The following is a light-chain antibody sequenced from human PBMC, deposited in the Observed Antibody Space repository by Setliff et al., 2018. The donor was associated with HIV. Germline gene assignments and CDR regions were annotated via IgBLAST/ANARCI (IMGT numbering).Light chain of an antibody. J-gene: IGLJ3*02. V-gene: IGLV6-57*01. Sequence: NFMLTQPHSVSESPGKTVTFSCTRSSGSIASNYVQWYQQRPGSSPTTVIYEDNQRPSGVPDRFSGSIDSSSNSASLTISGLKTEDEADYYCQSYDSSNQVFGGGTKVTV. CDR2: EDN. CDR3: QSYDSSNQV. CDR1: SGSIASNY.